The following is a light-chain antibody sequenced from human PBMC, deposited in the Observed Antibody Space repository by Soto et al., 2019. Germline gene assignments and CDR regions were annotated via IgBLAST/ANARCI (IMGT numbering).Light chain of an antibody. J-gene: IGKJ1*01. V-gene: IGKV1-39*01. CDR3: QQCYSSPRT. Sequence: DIQMTQSPSTLSAGVGDRVTITCRASQRISTSLNWYHQKPGKAPTLLIYAASSLQSGLPSRFSGGGSRTDFSLTINSLQPEEFSTYFCQQCYSSPRTFGQGTKVESK. CDR2: AAS. CDR1: QRISTS.